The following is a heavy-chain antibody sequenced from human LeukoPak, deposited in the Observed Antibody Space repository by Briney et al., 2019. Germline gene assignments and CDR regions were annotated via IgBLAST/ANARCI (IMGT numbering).Heavy chain of an antibody. CDR3: AKDTPNWGSYFDY. CDR2: IRYDGSNK. J-gene: IGHJ4*02. D-gene: IGHD7-27*01. Sequence: PGGSLRLSCAASGFTFSSYGMHWVRQAPGKGLEGVAFIRYDGSNKYYADSVKGRFTISRDNSKNTLYLQMNSLRAEDTAVYYCAKDTPNWGSYFDYWGQGTLVTVSS. V-gene: IGHV3-30*02. CDR1: GFTFSSYG.